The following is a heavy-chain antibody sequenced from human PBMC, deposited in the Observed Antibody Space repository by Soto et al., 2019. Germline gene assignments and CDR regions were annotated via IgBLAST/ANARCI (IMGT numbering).Heavy chain of an antibody. D-gene: IGHD2-2*01. CDR3: ANLVVPAAKFDY. CDR2: IYYSGST. J-gene: IGHJ4*02. Sequence: SETLSLTCTVSGGSISSGDYYWSWIRQPPGKGLEWIGYIYYSGSTYYNPSLKSRVTISVDTSKNQFSLKLSSVTAADTAVYYCANLVVPAAKFDYWGQGTLVTVSS. CDR1: GGSISSGDYY. V-gene: IGHV4-30-4*01.